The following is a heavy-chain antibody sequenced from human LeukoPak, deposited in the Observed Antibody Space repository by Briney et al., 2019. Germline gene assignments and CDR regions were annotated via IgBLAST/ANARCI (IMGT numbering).Heavy chain of an antibody. V-gene: IGHV3-30-3*01. CDR2: ISYDGSNK. Sequence: PGGSLRLPCAASGFTFSSYAMHWVRQAPGKGLEWVAVISYDGSNKYYADSVKGRFTISRDNSKNTLYLQMNSLRAEDTAVYYCAREGPAPYFDYWGQGTLVTVSS. CDR3: AREGPAPYFDY. J-gene: IGHJ4*02. CDR1: GFTFSSYA. D-gene: IGHD2-2*01.